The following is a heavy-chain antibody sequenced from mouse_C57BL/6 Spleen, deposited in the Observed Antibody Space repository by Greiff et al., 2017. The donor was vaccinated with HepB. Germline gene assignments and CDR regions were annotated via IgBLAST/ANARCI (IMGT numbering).Heavy chain of an antibody. V-gene: IGHV2-5*01. CDR1: GFSFTSYG. J-gene: IGHJ4*01. Sequence: QVQLKESGPGLVQPSQSLSITCTVSGFSFTSYGVHWVRQSPGKGLEWLGVIWRGGSTDYNAAFMSRLSSTKDNSKSQVFFKMNSLQADDTAIYSCAKTPMDYWGQGTSVTVSS. CDR2: IWRGGST. CDR3: AKTPMDY.